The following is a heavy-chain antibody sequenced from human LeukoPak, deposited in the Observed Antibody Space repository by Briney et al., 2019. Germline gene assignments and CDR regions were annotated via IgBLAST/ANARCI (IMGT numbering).Heavy chain of an antibody. D-gene: IGHD3-10*01. CDR2: ISGSGGST. Sequence: GGSLRLSCAASGFTFSSYAMSWVRQAPGKGLEWVSAISGSGGSTYYADSVKGRFTISRDNSKNTLYLQMNSLRAEDTAVYYCAKDREITMVRGSIDAFDIWGQGTMVTVSS. CDR3: AKDREITMVRGSIDAFDI. CDR1: GFTFSSYA. V-gene: IGHV3-23*01. J-gene: IGHJ3*02.